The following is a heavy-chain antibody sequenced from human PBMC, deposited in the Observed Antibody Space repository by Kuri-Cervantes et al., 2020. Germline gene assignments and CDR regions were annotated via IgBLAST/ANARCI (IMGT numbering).Heavy chain of an antibody. CDR2: IYYSGST. CDR3: ARDGSYYDSSGYYSQHFDY. J-gene: IGHJ4*02. CDR1: GGSVSSGSYY. V-gene: IGHV4-61*01. Sequence: ESLKISCTVSGGSVSSGSYYWSWIRQPPGKGLEWIGYIYYSGSTNYNPSLKSRVTISVDTSKNQFSLKLSSVTAAGTAVYYCARDGSYYDSSGYYSQHFDYWGQGTLVTVSS. D-gene: IGHD3-22*01.